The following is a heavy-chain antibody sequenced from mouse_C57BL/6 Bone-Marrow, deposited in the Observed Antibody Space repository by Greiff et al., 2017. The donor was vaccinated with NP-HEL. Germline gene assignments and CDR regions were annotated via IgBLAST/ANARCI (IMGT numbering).Heavy chain of an antibody. CDR2: SRNKANDYTT. V-gene: IGHV7-1*01. CDR1: GFTFSDFY. Sequence: EVQRVESGGGLVQSGRSLRLSCATSGFTFSDFYMEWVRQAPGKGLEWIAASRNKANDYTTEYSASVKGRFIVSRDTSQSILYLQMNALRAEDTAIYYCARDARGLYAMDYWGQGTSVTVSS. J-gene: IGHJ4*01. CDR3: ARDARGLYAMDY.